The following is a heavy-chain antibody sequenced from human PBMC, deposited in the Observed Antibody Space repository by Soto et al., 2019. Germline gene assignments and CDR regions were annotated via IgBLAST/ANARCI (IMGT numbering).Heavy chain of an antibody. CDR2: INGGGDRT. CDR3: AKEITSHGYLGLDY. V-gene: IGHV3-23*01. D-gene: IGHD5-18*01. CDR1: GFTFNFYA. J-gene: IGHJ4*02. Sequence: GGSLRLSCAASGFTFNFYAMSWVRQAPGQGLEWVSAINGGGDRTDYEDSVKGRFTISRDNSKNTLYLQMSSLRGEDTAVYYCAKEITSHGYLGLDYWGQGTLVTVSS.